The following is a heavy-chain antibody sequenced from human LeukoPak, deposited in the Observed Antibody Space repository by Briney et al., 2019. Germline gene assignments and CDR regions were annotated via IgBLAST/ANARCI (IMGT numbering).Heavy chain of an antibody. CDR1: GGSISSYY. V-gene: IGHV4-59*12. D-gene: IGHD2-2*02. CDR3: ARGGWVVPAAINS. CDR2: IYYSGST. Sequence: PSETLSLTCTVSGGSISSYYWSWIRQPPGKGLEWIGYIYYSGSTNYNPSLKSRVTISVDTSKNQFSLKLSSVTAADTAVYYCARGGWVVPAAINSWGQGTLVTVSS. J-gene: IGHJ4*02.